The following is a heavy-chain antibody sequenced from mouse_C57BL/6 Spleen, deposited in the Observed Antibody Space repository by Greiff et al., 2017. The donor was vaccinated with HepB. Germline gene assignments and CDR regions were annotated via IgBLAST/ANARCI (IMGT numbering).Heavy chain of an antibody. J-gene: IGHJ3*01. CDR3: ARGGKIYDGYYDAY. Sequence: VQLQESGAELVRPGTSVKVSCKASGYAFTNYLIEWVKQRPGQGLEWIGVINPGSGGTNYNEKFKGKATLTADKSSSTAYMQLRSLTSEDSAVYFCARGGKIYDGYYDAYWGQGTLVTVSA. CDR2: INPGSGGT. D-gene: IGHD2-3*01. CDR1: GYAFTNYL. V-gene: IGHV1-54*01.